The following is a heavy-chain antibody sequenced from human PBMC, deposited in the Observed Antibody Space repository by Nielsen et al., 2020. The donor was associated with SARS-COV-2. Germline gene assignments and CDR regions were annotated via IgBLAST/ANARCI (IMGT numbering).Heavy chain of an antibody. V-gene: IGHV4-59*11. CDR3: AKFRGLGRSVGAFDV. CDR1: NEITPHY. Sequence: SETLSLTCSVSNEITPHYWSWVRQTPGKGLEWIGYIYYSGNTSYSPSLKSRANISLDKSKNQFSLTLKSVTAADTAVYYCAKFRGLGRSVGAFDVWGPGTKVTVSS. D-gene: IGHD3-10*01. CDR2: IYYSGNT. J-gene: IGHJ3*01.